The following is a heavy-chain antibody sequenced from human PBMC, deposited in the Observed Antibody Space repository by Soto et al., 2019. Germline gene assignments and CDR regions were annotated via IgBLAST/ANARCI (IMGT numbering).Heavy chain of an antibody. CDR1: GYTFTSYD. J-gene: IGHJ6*02. CDR3: ATSSAGYSSSWRYYGMDV. CDR2: TNANSGNT. Sequence: QVQLVQSGAEVKKPGASVKVSCKASGYTFTSYDINWVRQATGQGLDWMGRTNANSGNTGYAQKFQGRVTMTRNTSISTAYMQLGSLRSEDTAVYYCATSSAGYSSSWRYYGMDVWGQGTTVTVSS. V-gene: IGHV1-8*01. D-gene: IGHD6-13*01.